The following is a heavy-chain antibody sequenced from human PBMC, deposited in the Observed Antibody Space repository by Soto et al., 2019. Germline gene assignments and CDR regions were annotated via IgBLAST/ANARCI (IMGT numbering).Heavy chain of an antibody. J-gene: IGHJ5*01. Sequence: ASVKVSCKASGYTFTSYGISWVRQAPGQGLEWMGWISAYNGNTNYAQKLQGRVTMTTDTSTSTAYMELRSLRSDDAAVCYCAREDLSFDSSGYHYWIVSWGQGTLVTVSS. V-gene: IGHV1-18*01. CDR3: AREDLSFDSSGYHYWIVS. CDR1: GYTFTSYG. CDR2: ISAYNGNT. D-gene: IGHD3-22*01.